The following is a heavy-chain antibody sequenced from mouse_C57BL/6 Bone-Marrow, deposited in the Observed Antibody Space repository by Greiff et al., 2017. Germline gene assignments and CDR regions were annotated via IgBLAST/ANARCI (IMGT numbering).Heavy chain of an antibody. J-gene: IGHJ3*01. CDR3: ARHDYDCPAWFAY. CDR1: GFTFSDYG. D-gene: IGHD2-4*01. V-gene: IGHV5-17*01. Sequence: EVQLVESGGGLVKPGGSLKLSCAASGFTFSDYGMHWVRQAPEKGLEWVAYISSGSSTIYYADTVKGRFTISRDNAKNTLFLQMTSLRSEDTAMYYCARHDYDCPAWFAYWGQGTLVTVSA. CDR2: ISSGSSTI.